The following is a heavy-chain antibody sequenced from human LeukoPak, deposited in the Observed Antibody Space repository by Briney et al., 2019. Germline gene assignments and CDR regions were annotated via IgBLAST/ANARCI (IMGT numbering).Heavy chain of an antibody. CDR2: IYPRNGST. CDR1: GYTFTNNY. CDR3: ARDQEGFDY. V-gene: IGHV1-46*01. J-gene: IGHJ4*02. Sequence: ASVKVSCKASGYTFTNNYLHWVRQAPGQGLEWMGMIYPRNGSTSYAQDFQGRVTVTRDTSTTTVHMELRGLRSEDTAVYYCARDQEGFDYWGQGTVVTVSS.